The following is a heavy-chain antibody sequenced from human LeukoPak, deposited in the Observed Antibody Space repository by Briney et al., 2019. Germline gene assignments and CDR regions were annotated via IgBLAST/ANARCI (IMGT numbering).Heavy chain of an antibody. Sequence: WETLSLTCTVSGGSISGYYWSWIGQSPGKGLEWTGYISYSGGTSYNPSLKSRLTISVDTSTNQISLKLNSLSDADTAIYYCVRGAVSAGGVFDVWGQGTLVTVS. V-gene: IGHV4-59*01. CDR1: GGSISGYY. J-gene: IGHJ3*01. D-gene: IGHD2-8*02. CDR2: ISYSGGT. CDR3: VRGAVSAGGVFDV.